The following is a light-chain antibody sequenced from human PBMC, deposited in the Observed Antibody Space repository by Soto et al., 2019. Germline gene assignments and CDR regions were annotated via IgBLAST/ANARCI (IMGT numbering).Light chain of an antibody. CDR3: QSYDSNNHVV. V-gene: IGLV6-57*01. Sequence: NFMLTQPHSASESPGKTVTISCTRSSGSIASNYVQWYQQRPRSSPTTVIYEDNQRPSGGPARCSGSIDSSSNSASLAIARLKNEDEDDYYCQSYDSNNHVVFGGGTKLTVL. CDR1: SGSIASNY. CDR2: EDN. J-gene: IGLJ2*01.